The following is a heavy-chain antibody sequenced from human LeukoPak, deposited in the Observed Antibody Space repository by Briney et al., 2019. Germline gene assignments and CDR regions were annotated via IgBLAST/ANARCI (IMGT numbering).Heavy chain of an antibody. CDR3: ARVPYMSSWSSAEYFQH. D-gene: IGHD6-13*01. CDR1: GYTFTSYG. V-gene: IGHV1-18*01. J-gene: IGHJ1*01. Sequence: VASVKVSCKASGYTFTSYGISWVRQAPGQGLEWMGWISAYNGNTNYAQKLQGRVTMTTDTSTSTAYMELRSLRSDDTAVCYCARVPYMSSWSSAEYFQHWGQGTLVTVSS. CDR2: ISAYNGNT.